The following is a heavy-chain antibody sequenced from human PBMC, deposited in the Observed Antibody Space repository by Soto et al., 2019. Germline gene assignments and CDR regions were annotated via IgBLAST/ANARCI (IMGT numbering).Heavy chain of an antibody. CDR1: GGSFSGYY. J-gene: IGHJ6*03. V-gene: IGHV4-34*01. CDR2: INHSGST. CDR3: AREATVTTTNYYYYMDV. Sequence: SETLSLTCAVYGGSFSGYYWSWIRQPPGKGLEWIGEINHSGSTNYNPSLKSRVTISVDTSKNQFSLKLSSVTAADTAVYYCAREATVTTTNYYYYMDVCGKGTTVTVSS. D-gene: IGHD4-4*01.